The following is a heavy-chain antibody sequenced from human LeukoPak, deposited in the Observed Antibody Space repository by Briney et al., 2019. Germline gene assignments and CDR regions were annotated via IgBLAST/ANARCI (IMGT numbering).Heavy chain of an antibody. CDR2: INHSGST. CDR3: ARGLARTTYYYGMDV. D-gene: IGHD1-7*01. V-gene: IGHV4-34*01. CDR1: GGTFSGYH. Sequence: PSETLSLTCAVYGGTFSGYHWSWIRQPPGKGLEWIGEINHSGSTNSNPSLNSRVTIWVATSKNPFTLQLRSVTAADTAVYDWARGLARTTYYYGMDVWGQGTTVTVSS. J-gene: IGHJ6*02.